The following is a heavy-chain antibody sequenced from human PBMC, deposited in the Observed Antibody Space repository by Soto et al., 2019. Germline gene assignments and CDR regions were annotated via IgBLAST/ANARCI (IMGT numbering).Heavy chain of an antibody. Sequence: GGSLRLSCAASGFTFSSYSMNWVRQAPGKGLEWVSSISSSSSYIYYADSVKGRFTISRDNAKNSLYLQMNSLRAEDTAVYYCARDPPMGFGELLPIKYFDYWGQGTLVTVSS. CDR3: ARDPPMGFGELLPIKYFDY. CDR2: ISSSSSYI. V-gene: IGHV3-21*01. CDR1: GFTFSSYS. J-gene: IGHJ4*02. D-gene: IGHD3-10*01.